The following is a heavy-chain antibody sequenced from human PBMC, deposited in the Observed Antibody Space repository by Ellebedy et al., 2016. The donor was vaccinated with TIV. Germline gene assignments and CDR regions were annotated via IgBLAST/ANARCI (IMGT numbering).Heavy chain of an antibody. D-gene: IGHD3-3*01. J-gene: IGHJ4*02. V-gene: IGHV3-30-3*01. CDR3: VRELMLGVLDY. CDR2: ISYDGSNT. Sequence: PGGSLRLSCAASGFTFSNYAIHWVRQAPGKGLEWVSLISYDGSNTDYADSVKGRFTISRDNSKNTVYLHMNSLRAEDTAVYYCVRELMLGVLDYWGQGTLVTVSS. CDR1: GFTFSNYA.